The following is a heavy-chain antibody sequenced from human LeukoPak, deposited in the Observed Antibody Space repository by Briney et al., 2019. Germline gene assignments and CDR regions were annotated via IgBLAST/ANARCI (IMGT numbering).Heavy chain of an antibody. D-gene: IGHD4-17*01. CDR3: ARDGGYGEILRYYFDY. Sequence: GRSLRLSCAASGFTFSIYGMHCVRQAPGKGLEWVAVIWYDASNKYYADSVKARFTISRANSKTTLYLQMNSLRAEDKAVYYCARDGGYGEILRYYFDYWGQGTLVTVSS. V-gene: IGHV3-33*01. CDR2: IWYDASNK. CDR1: GFTFSIYG. J-gene: IGHJ4*02.